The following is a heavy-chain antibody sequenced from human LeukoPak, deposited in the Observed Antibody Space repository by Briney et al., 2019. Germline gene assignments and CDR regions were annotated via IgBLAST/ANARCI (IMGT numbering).Heavy chain of an antibody. J-gene: IGHJ4*02. V-gene: IGHV1-2*02. Sequence: GASVKVSCKASGYTFTGYYMHWVRQAPGQGLEWMGWINPNSGGTNYAQKFQGRVTMTRDTSISTAYMELSRLRSDDTAVYYCARNFYFDSSGYYHYGGQGTLVTVSS. D-gene: IGHD3-22*01. CDR2: INPNSGGT. CDR1: GYTFTGYY. CDR3: ARNFYFDSSGYYHY.